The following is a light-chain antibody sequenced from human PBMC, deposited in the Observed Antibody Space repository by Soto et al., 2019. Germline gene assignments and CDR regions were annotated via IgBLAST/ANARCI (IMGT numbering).Light chain of an antibody. V-gene: IGKV1-5*03. Sequence: DIQMTQSPSTLSASVGDTVTVTCRASQSVSGWLAWYQQKPGKAPKLLIYKASSLESGVPLRFSGSGSGTEFTLTISSLQPDDFATYYCQHYNSYAITFGQGTRLEIK. CDR2: KAS. J-gene: IGKJ5*01. CDR1: QSVSGW. CDR3: QHYNSYAIT.